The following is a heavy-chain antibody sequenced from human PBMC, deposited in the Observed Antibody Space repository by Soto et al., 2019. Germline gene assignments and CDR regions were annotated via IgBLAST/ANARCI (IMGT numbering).Heavy chain of an antibody. CDR1: GFSLNSSGVG. J-gene: IGHJ4*02. CDR2: IYWDDDK. D-gene: IGHD6-19*01. Sequence: QITLKESGPTLVNPTQTLTLTCTFSGFSLNSSGVGVGWIRQPPGKALEWLALIYWDDDKRYSPSLKSKLTITKDTSKNQVVLTLTNMDPADTATYYCARLQWRADSSGTYSMLYFDSWGQGTLVTVSS. V-gene: IGHV2-5*02. CDR3: ARLQWRADSSGTYSMLYFDS.